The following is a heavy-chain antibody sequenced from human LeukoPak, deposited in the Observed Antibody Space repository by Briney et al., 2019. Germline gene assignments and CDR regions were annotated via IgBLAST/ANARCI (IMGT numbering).Heavy chain of an antibody. CDR1: GYTFTSYG. CDR2: ISAYNGNT. Sequence: ASVKVSCKASGYTFTSYGISWVRQAPGQGLEWMGWISAYNGNTNYAQKLQGRVTMTTDTSTSTAYMELRSLRSDDTAAYYCARLWFGELPFDYWGQGTLVTVSS. CDR3: ARLWFGELPFDY. J-gene: IGHJ4*02. D-gene: IGHD3-10*01. V-gene: IGHV1-18*04.